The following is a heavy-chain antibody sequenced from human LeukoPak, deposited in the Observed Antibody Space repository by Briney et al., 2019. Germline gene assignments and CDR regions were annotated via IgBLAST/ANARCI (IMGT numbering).Heavy chain of an antibody. Sequence: PGGSLRLSCAASGFTFNSYGMHWVRQAPGKGLGWVAFIQYAGSDKYYTDSVKGRFTISRDNSKNTLYLQMNSLRVEDTAVYYCAKPADYYYDSSGYFGYWGQGTLVTVSS. J-gene: IGHJ4*02. CDR1: GFTFNSYG. CDR2: IQYAGSDK. CDR3: AKPADYYYDSSGYFGY. V-gene: IGHV3-30*02. D-gene: IGHD3-22*01.